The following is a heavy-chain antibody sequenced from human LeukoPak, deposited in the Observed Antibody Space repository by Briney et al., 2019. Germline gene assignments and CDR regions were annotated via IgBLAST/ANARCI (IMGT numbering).Heavy chain of an antibody. D-gene: IGHD6-19*01. CDR3: ARDSSGWYEAARDY. CDR2: ISSSGSTI. CDR1: GFTFSNS. Sequence: PGGSLRLSCTASGFTFSNSMNWVRQAPGKGLEWVSYISSSGSTIYYADSVKGRFTISRDNAKNSLYLQMNSLRAEDTAVYYCARDSSGWYEAARDYWGQGTLVTVSS. J-gene: IGHJ4*02. V-gene: IGHV3-48*04.